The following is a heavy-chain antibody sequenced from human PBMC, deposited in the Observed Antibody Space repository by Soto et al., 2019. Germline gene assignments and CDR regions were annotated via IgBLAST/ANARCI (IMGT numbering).Heavy chain of an antibody. Sequence: ASVKVSCKASGYTFTGYYMHWVRQAPGQGLEWMGWINPNSGCTNYAQKFQGWVTMTRDTSISTAYMELSRLRSDDTAVYYCARDFCSGASCYDYWGQGTLVTVSS. D-gene: IGHD2-15*01. CDR1: GYTFTGYY. J-gene: IGHJ4*02. CDR2: INPNSGCT. CDR3: ARDFCSGASCYDY. V-gene: IGHV1-2*04.